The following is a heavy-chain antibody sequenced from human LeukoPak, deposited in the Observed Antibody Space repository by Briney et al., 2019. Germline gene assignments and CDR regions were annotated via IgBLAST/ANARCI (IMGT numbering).Heavy chain of an antibody. CDR3: GGVGVMTTVNTDY. J-gene: IGHJ4*01. D-gene: IGHD4-17*01. Sequence: GGSLRLSCAASGFTFSGYSMNWVRQAPGKGLEWVSYISSSSSTIYYADSVKGRFTISRDNAKNSLYLPMNRLRAQDTAAYYCGGVGVMTTVNTDYWGQGTLVTVSS. CDR1: GFTFSGYS. CDR2: ISSSSSTI. V-gene: IGHV3-48*04.